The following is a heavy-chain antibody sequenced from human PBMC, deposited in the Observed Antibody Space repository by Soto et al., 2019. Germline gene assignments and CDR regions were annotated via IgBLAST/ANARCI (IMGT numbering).Heavy chain of an antibody. D-gene: IGHD2-21*02. CDR2: IIPIFGTA. J-gene: IGHJ2*01. CDR3: ARDSLTRVVTARYYPRDPSYWYFDL. Sequence: ASVMVSCKASGGTFISYAISWVRQAPGQGLEWMGGIIPIFGTANYAQKFQGRVTITADESTSTAYMELSSLRSEDTAVYYCARDSLTRVVTARYYPRDPSYWYFDLWGRGTLVTVSS. V-gene: IGHV1-69*13. CDR1: GGTFISYA.